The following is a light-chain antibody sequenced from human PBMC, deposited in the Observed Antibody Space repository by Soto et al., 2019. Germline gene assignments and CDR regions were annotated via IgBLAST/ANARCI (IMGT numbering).Light chain of an antibody. Sequence: EIVLTQSPGTLSLSPGERATLSCRASQSVSSSYLVWYQQKPGQPPRLLIYGASSRATGIPDRFSGSGSGTDFTLTISRLEPEDFAVYYCQQYGSSPVTFGPGTKVDVK. CDR2: GAS. V-gene: IGKV3-20*01. CDR1: QSVSSSY. CDR3: QQYGSSPVT. J-gene: IGKJ3*01.